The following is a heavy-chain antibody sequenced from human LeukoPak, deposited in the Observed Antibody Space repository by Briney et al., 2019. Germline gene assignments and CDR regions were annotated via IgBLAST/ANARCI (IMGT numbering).Heavy chain of an antibody. D-gene: IGHD3-22*01. Sequence: PGGSLRLSCAASGFTFSSYATSWVRQAPGKGLEWVSAISGSGGSTYYADSVKGRFTISRDNSKNTLYLQMNSLRAEDTAVYYCAKDASSVPWYYYGMGVWGQGTTVTVSS. CDR1: GFTFSSYA. CDR2: ISGSGGST. CDR3: AKDASSVPWYYYGMGV. J-gene: IGHJ6*02. V-gene: IGHV3-23*01.